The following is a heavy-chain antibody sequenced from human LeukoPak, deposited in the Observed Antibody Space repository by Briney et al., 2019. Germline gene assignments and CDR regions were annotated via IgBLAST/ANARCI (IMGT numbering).Heavy chain of an antibody. J-gene: IGHJ4*02. CDR1: GYTFTSYY. CDR2: INPSGGSI. CDR3: ARRTLPYCGGDCYLDY. Sequence: ASVKVSCKASGYTFTSYYIYWVRQAPGQGLEWMGIINPSGGSISYAQKFQGRVTMTRDTSTSTVYMELSSLRSEDTAVYYCARRTLPYCGGDCYLDYWGQGTLVTVSS. V-gene: IGHV1-46*01. D-gene: IGHD2-21*02.